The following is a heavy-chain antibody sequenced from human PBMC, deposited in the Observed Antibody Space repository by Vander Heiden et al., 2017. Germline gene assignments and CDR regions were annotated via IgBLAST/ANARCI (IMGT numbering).Heavy chain of an antibody. CDR3: ARDSPHRIAAAGRPQGGGFDAFDI. V-gene: IGHV1-18*01. CDR2: ISAYNGNT. D-gene: IGHD6-13*01. CDR1: GYTFTSYG. Sequence: QVQLVQSGAEVKKPGASVKVSCKASGYTFTSYGISWVRQAPGQGLEWRGWISAYNGNTNYAQKLQGRVTMTTDTSTSTAYMELRSLRSDDTAVYYWARDSPHRIAAAGRPQGGGFDAFDIWGQGTMVTVSS. J-gene: IGHJ3*02.